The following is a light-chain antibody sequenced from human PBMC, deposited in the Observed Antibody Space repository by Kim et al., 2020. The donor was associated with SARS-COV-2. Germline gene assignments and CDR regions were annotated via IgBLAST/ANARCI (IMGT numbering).Light chain of an antibody. CDR3: QQYDNWLPYA. Sequence: EVVMTQSPAILSVSPGERATLSCRASQSVNSNLAWYQQQPGQAPRLLIYGASTRATDIPARFSGSGSGTEFTLIISSLQSEDIAVYYCQQYDNWLPYAFGQGTKLEI. CDR2: GAS. V-gene: IGKV3-15*01. CDR1: QSVNSN. J-gene: IGKJ2*01.